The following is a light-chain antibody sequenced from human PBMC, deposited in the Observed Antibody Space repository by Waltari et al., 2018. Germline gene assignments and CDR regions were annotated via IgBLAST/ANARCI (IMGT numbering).Light chain of an antibody. CDR1: QSITIF. V-gene: IGKV1-39*01. Sequence: IRLTQFPSSLSASIGDSVPITCRASQSITIFLNWYQQKSGEAPNLLIYAATNLQSGVPSRFNGSGSGSDFTLTISSLHPEDVATYFCQQSYSSPPVTFGGGTKVEI. CDR2: AAT. CDR3: QQSYSSPPVT. J-gene: IGKJ4*01.